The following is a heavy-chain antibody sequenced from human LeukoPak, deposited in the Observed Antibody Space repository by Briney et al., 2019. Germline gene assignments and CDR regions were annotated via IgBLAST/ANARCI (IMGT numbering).Heavy chain of an antibody. D-gene: IGHD4-11*01. V-gene: IGHV1-69*06. J-gene: IGHJ4*02. CDR2: IIPIFGTA. CDR3: TTDPTVRGY. CDR1: GGTFSSYA. Sequence: ASVKVSCKASGGTFSSYAISWVRQPPGQGLEWMGGIIPIFGTANYAQKFQGRVTITADKSTSTAYMELSSLRSEDTAVYYCTTDPTVRGYWGQGTLVTVSS.